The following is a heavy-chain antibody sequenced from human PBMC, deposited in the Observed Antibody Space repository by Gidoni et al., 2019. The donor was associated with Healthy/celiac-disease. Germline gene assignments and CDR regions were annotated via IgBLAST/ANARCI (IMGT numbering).Heavy chain of an antibody. CDR1: GGSISSSSYY. V-gene: IGHV4-39*01. D-gene: IGHD3-10*01. Sequence: QLQLQESGPGLVKPSETLSLTCTVSGGSISSSSYYWGWIRQPPGKGLEWIGSIYYSGSTYYNPSLKSRVTISVDTSKNQFSLKLSSVTAADTAVYYCARHATPSVLLWFRELFLGWFDPWGQGTLVTVSS. J-gene: IGHJ5*02. CDR3: ARHATPSVLLWFRELFLGWFDP. CDR2: IYYSGST.